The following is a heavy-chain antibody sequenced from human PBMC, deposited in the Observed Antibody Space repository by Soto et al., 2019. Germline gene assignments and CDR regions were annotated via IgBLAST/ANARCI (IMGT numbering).Heavy chain of an antibody. Sequence: QVQLQESGPGLVMPSQTLSLTCTVSGDSISSGGYYWSWIRQFPGKGLEWIGYIYYSGSTYYNPYLMSRITMSVDTSETQFSLELNSVTAADTAVYYCARHGDTGWAKYYFDYWGQGILVTVSS. D-gene: IGHD5-18*01. J-gene: IGHJ4*02. CDR3: ARHGDTGWAKYYFDY. CDR1: GDSISSGGYY. CDR2: IYYSGST. V-gene: IGHV4-31*03.